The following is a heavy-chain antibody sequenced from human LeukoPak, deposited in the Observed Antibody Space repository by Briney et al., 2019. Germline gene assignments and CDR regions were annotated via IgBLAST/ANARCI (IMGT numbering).Heavy chain of an antibody. D-gene: IGHD3-3*01. Sequence: GGSLRLSCAASGFTFDDYAMHWVRQAPGKGLEWVSLISWDGGSTYYADSVKGRFTISRDNSKNSLYLQMNSLRAEDTALYYCANEARGLMIPYWGQGTLVTVSS. CDR2: ISWDGGST. CDR3: ANEARGLMIPY. J-gene: IGHJ4*02. V-gene: IGHV3-43D*03. CDR1: GFTFDDYA.